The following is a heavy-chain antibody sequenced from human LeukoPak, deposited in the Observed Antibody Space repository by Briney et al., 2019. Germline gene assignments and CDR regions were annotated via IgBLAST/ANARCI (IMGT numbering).Heavy chain of an antibody. CDR1: GGSFSGYY. Sequence: SETLSLTCAVYGGSFSGYYWSWIRQPPGKGPEWIGEINHSGSTNYNPSLKSRVTISVDTSKNQFSLKLSSVTAADTAVYYCARMSSRAGKGWFDPWGQGTLVTVSS. J-gene: IGHJ5*02. D-gene: IGHD3-10*01. CDR3: ARMSSRAGKGWFDP. V-gene: IGHV4-34*01. CDR2: INHSGST.